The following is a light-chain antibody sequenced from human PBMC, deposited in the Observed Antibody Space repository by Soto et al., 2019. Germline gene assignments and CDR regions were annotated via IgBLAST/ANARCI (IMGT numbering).Light chain of an antibody. J-gene: IGLJ1*01. CDR1: SSDVGGYNY. V-gene: IGLV2-14*01. CDR2: DVS. CDR3: SSYTSSSTYV. Sequence: QSVLNQPASVSGSPGHSITISCTGTSSDVGGYNYVSWYQQHPGKAPKLMIYDVSNRPSGVSNRFSGSKSGNTASLTISGLQAEDEADYYCSSYTSSSTYVFGTGTKVTVL.